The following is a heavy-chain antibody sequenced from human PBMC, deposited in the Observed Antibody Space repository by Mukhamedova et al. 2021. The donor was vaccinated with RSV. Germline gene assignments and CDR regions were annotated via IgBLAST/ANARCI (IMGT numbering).Heavy chain of an antibody. V-gene: IGHV7-4-1*02. Sequence: EWMGWINTNTGNPTYAQGFTGRLVFSLDTSVSTAYLQISSLKAEDTAVYYCARGGDYGSGNWFDPWGQGTLVTVSS. J-gene: IGHJ5*02. CDR2: INTNTGNP. D-gene: IGHD3-10*01. CDR3: ARGGDYGSGNWFDP.